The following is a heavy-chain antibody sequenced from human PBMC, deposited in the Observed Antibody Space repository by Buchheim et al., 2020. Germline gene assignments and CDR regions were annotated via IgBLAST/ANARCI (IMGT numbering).Heavy chain of an antibody. CDR3: AKAPIRGADF. D-gene: IGHD3-10*01. J-gene: IGHJ5*01. CDR1: GFTSSAFA. V-gene: IGHV3-23*01. CDR2: ISGSGDTT. Sequence: EVQLLESGGDLVQPGGSLRLSCAASGFTSSAFAMSWVRQAPGTGLEWVSFISGSGDTTYYADSVMGRFTISRDHSKNLLYLQMDSLRADDTATYYCAKAPIRGADFWGQGTL.